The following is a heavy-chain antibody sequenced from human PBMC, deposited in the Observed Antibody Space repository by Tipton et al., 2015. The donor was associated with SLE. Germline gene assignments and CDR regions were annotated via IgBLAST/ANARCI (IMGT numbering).Heavy chain of an antibody. J-gene: IGHJ4*02. D-gene: IGHD4-17*01. Sequence: TLSLTCTVSGGSISSYYWSWIRQPPGKGLEWIGYIYYSGSTNYNPSLKSRVTISVDTSKNQFSLKLSSVTAADTAVYYCARRPRDDYGDYYYFDYWGQGTLVTVSS. CDR3: ARRPRDDYGDYYYFDY. CDR1: GGSISSYY. V-gene: IGHV4-59*01. CDR2: IYYSGST.